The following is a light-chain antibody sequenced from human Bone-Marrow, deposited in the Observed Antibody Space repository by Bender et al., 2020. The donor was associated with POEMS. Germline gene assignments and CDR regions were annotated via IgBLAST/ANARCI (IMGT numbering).Light chain of an antibody. J-gene: IGLJ2*01. CDR2: DDI. Sequence: YVLTQPPSLSVAPGQTATLTCVGHNIEKKNVHWYQQQAGRSPVLGLHDDIDRPSGIPERFSGSNSGNTATLTITRVEAGDEADYFCQVWERDHTPDHVAFGGGTKLTVL. CDR1: NIEKKN. CDR3: QVWERDHTPDHVA. V-gene: IGLV3-21*02.